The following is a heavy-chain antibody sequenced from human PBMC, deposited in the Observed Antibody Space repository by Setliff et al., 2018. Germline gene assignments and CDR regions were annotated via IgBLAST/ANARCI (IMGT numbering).Heavy chain of an antibody. CDR2: ISYDGNKI. CDR1: GFTFTNYA. J-gene: IGHJ4*02. V-gene: IGHV3-30-3*01. Sequence: LRLSCAASGFTFTNYAMHWVRQAPGKGLEWVALISYDGNKIYYADSVRGRFTISRDTSKNTVFLQMNSLRPDDTAVYYCTRGAISGHDLGSPYWGQGTLVTVS. D-gene: IGHD5-12*01. CDR3: TRGAISGHDLGSPY.